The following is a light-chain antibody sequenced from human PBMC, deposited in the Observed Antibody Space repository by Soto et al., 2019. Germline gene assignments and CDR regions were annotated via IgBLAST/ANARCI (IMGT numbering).Light chain of an antibody. CDR2: DAS. CDR1: QSVSSN. Sequence: EIVMTQSPGTLSVSPWERATLSCGASQSVSSNLAWYQQKPGQAPRLLIYDASTRATGIPARFSGSGSGTEFTLSISSLQSEDGAVYYCQQYHSWVTFGGGTKVDIK. CDR3: QQYHSWVT. J-gene: IGKJ4*01. V-gene: IGKV3D-15*01.